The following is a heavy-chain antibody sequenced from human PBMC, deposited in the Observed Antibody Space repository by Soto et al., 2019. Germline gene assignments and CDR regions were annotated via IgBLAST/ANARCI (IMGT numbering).Heavy chain of an antibody. CDR3: ARLSGSWQSWFAP. Sequence: SETLSLTCIVSGGSISSNDFYWSWIRQHPGKGLEWIGYIYYSGNTYYNPSLKSRVTILVDTSKNQFSLKVSSVTAADTAVYYCARLSGSWQSWFAPWGQGTLVTVYS. CDR1: GGSISSNDFY. CDR2: IYYSGNT. D-gene: IGHD6-13*01. V-gene: IGHV4-31*03. J-gene: IGHJ5*02.